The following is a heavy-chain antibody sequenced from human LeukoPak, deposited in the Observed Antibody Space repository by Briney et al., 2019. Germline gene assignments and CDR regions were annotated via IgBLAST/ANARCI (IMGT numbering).Heavy chain of an antibody. Sequence: ASVKVSCKASGYTFTGYYMHWVRQAPGQGLEWMGWINPNSGGTNYAQKFQGWVTMTRDTSISTAYTELSRLRSDDTAVYYCARGPYYYDSSGPLRPLDYYYGMDVWGQGTTVTVSS. J-gene: IGHJ6*02. D-gene: IGHD3-22*01. CDR1: GYTFTGYY. V-gene: IGHV1-2*04. CDR3: ARGPYYYDSSGPLRPLDYYYGMDV. CDR2: INPNSGGT.